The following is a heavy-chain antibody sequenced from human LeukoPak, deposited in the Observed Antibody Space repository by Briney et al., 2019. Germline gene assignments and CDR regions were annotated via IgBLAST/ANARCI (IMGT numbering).Heavy chain of an antibody. CDR1: GFTFSDYY. Sequence: GGSLRLSCAASGFTFSDYYMSWIRQAPGKGLEWVANIKQDGSEKYYVDSVKGRFTISRDNAKNSLYLQMNSLRAEDTAVYYCAATEWGVLYYFDYWGQGTLVTVSS. D-gene: IGHD3-16*01. V-gene: IGHV3-7*03. J-gene: IGHJ4*02. CDR3: AATEWGVLYYFDY. CDR2: IKQDGSEK.